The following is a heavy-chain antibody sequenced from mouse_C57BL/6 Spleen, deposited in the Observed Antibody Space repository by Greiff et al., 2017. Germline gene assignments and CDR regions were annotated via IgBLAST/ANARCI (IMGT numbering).Heavy chain of an antibody. CDR1: GYTFTDYE. D-gene: IGHD1-1*01. CDR2: IDPETGGT. V-gene: IGHV1-15*01. J-gene: IGHJ3*01. Sequence: QVQLKESGAELVRPGASVTLSCKASGYTFTDYEMHWVKQTPVHGLEWIGAIDPETGGTAYNQKVKGKAILTADKSSSTAYMELRSLTSEDSAVYYCTRRSYYGTSFADWGQGTLVTVSA. CDR3: TRRSYYGTSFAD.